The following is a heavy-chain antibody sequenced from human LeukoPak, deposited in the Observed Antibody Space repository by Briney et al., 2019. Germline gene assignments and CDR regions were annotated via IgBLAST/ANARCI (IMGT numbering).Heavy chain of an antibody. J-gene: IGHJ5*02. CDR2: INPSGGST. Sequence: ASVKVSCKASGYTLTSYYMHWVRQAPGQGLEWMGIINPSGGSTSYAQKFQGRVTMTRDTSTSTVYMELSSLRSEDTAVYYCARDAPPGVYCSSTSCQNNWFDPWGQGTLVTVSS. CDR1: GYTLTSYY. V-gene: IGHV1-46*01. D-gene: IGHD2-2*01. CDR3: ARDAPPGVYCSSTSCQNNWFDP.